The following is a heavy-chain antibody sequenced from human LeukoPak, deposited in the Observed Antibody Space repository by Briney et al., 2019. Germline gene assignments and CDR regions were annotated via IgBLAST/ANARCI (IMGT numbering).Heavy chain of an antibody. CDR2: MNPNSGNT. D-gene: IGHD6-13*01. V-gene: IGHV1-8*01. CDR1: GYTFTSYD. J-gene: IGHJ4*02. Sequence: GASVKVSCKASGYTFTSYDINWVRQATGQGLEWMGWMNPNSGNTGYAQKFQGRVTMTRNTSISTAYMELSSLRSEDTAVYYCARHTGYSSSRYVDYWGQGTLVTVSS. CDR3: ARHTGYSSSRYVDY.